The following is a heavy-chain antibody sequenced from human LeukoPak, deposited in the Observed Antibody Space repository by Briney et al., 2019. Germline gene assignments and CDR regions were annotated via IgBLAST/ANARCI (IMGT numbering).Heavy chain of an antibody. CDR2: IHPGDVET. Sequence: GGSLKIPCKGSGYSFTSYWIGWVRQMPGKGLGGMGIIHPGDVETRYSPSFQGQVTISADKFINTAYLQWSSLEASDTAMYYCAKQGGSGWSYYWGQGTLVTVSS. V-gene: IGHV5-51*01. D-gene: IGHD6-19*01. CDR1: GYSFTSYW. J-gene: IGHJ4*02. CDR3: AKQGGSGWSYY.